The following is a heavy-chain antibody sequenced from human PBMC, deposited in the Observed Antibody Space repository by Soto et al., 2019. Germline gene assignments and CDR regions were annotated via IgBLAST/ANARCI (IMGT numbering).Heavy chain of an antibody. CDR3: AKDTYFYDTSGYYIFDY. D-gene: IGHD3-22*01. CDR1: GFTVSSNY. CDR2: ISYDGSNE. Sequence: GGSLRLSCAASGFTVSSNYMSWVRQAPGKGLEWVAGISYDGSNEHYTDSVKGRFTISRDNSKNTLYLQMNSLRAEDTAVYYCAKDTYFYDTSGYYIFDYWGQGTLVTVSS. J-gene: IGHJ4*02. V-gene: IGHV3-30*18.